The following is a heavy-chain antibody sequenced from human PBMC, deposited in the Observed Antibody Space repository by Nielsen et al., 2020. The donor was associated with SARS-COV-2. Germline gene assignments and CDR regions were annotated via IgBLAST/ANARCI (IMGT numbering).Heavy chain of an antibody. V-gene: IGHV7-4-1*02. J-gene: IGHJ5*02. CDR2: MNTYTGDP. D-gene: IGHD3-10*01. CDR1: GYTFSHYV. CDR3: ARGGIALVRGTPERFDP. Sequence: ASVKVSCKASGYTFSHYVINWVRQAPGQGLEWMGWMNTYTGDPMYAQDFTGRFVFSLDSSVSTAYLHISGLKPEDTAVYYCARGGIALVRGTPERFDPWGQGTLVTVSS.